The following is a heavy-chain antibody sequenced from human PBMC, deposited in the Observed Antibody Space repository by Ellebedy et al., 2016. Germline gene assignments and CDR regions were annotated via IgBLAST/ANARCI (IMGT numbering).Heavy chain of an antibody. CDR2: ISGASDYI. D-gene: IGHD3-10*01. Sequence: GGSLRLSCAASGFTFSSYAMTWVRLAPGKGLEWVSSISGASDYIYYADSVKGRFTISRDNSRNTLFLHTNSLRAEDTAVYYCAKGFKYGSGNHSLIDYWGQGTLVTVSS. V-gene: IGHV3-23*01. J-gene: IGHJ4*02. CDR3: AKGFKYGSGNHSLIDY. CDR1: GFTFSSYA.